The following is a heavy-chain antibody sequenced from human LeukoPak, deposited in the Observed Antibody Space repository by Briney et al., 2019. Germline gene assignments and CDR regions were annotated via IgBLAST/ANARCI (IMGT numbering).Heavy chain of an antibody. V-gene: IGHV3-11*01. CDR2: ISSSGSTI. CDR3: ARDRPYSSSLGYFQH. D-gene: IGHD6-6*01. J-gene: IGHJ1*01. CDR1: GFTFSDYY. Sequence: KPGGSLRLSCAASGFTFSDYYVSWIRQAPGKGLEWVSYISSSGSTIYYADSVKGRLTISRDNAKNSLYLQMNSLRAEDTAVYYCARDRPYSSSLGYFQHWGQGTLVTVSS.